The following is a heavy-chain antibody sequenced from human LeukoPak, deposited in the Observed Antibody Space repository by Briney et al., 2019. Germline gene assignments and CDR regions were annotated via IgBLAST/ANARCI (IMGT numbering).Heavy chain of an antibody. D-gene: IGHD3-22*01. Sequence: SVKVSCKASGGTFSSYAISWVRPAPGQGLEWMGRIIPILGIANYAQKFQGRVTITADKSTSTAYMELSSLRSEDTAVYYCAREAEYYYDSSGPYGWFDPWGQGTLVTVSS. CDR1: GGTFSSYA. CDR2: IIPILGIA. J-gene: IGHJ5*02. V-gene: IGHV1-69*04. CDR3: AREAEYYYDSSGPYGWFDP.